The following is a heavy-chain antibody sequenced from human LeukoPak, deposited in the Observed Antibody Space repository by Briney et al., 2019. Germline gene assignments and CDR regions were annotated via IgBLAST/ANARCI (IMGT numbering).Heavy chain of an antibody. D-gene: IGHD5-12*01. CDR2: INSDGSST. V-gene: IGHV3-74*01. CDR1: GFTLSSSC. Sequence: SGGSLRLSCEASGFTLSSSCMHWVRQAPGKGLVWVSRINSDGSSTSYADSVKGRFTVSRDNAKNTLYLQMNSLRDEDTAVYYRARENIVAYYFDYWGQGALVTVSS. J-gene: IGHJ4*02. CDR3: ARENIVAYYFDY.